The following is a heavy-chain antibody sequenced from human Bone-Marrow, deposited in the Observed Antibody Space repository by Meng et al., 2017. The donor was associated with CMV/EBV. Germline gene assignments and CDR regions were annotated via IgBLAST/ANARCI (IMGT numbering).Heavy chain of an antibody. V-gene: IGHV1-2*02. J-gene: IGHJ4*02. CDR2: INPNSGGT. CDR3: ARDLDYGDYASDY. D-gene: IGHD4-17*01. CDR1: GYTFTGYY. Sequence: VQVVPSGGKWETPGASGKASGKASGYTFTGYYMHWVRQAPGQGLEWMGWINPNSGGTNYAQKFQGRVTMTRDTSISTAYMELSRLRSDDTAVYYCARDLDYGDYASDYWGQGTLVTVSS.